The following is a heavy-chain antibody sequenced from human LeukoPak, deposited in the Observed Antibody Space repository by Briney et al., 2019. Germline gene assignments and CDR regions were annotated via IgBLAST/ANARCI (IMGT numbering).Heavy chain of an antibody. CDR3: ARSTSSGWYMDDY. CDR1: GGSISSSSYY. D-gene: IGHD6-19*01. Sequence: SETLSLTCTVSGGSISSSSYYWGWIRQPPGKGLEWIGSIYYSGSTYYNPSLKSRVTISVDTSKNQFSLKLSSVTAADTAVYYCARSTSSGWYMDDYWGQGTLVTVSS. J-gene: IGHJ4*02. CDR2: IYYSGST. V-gene: IGHV4-39*07.